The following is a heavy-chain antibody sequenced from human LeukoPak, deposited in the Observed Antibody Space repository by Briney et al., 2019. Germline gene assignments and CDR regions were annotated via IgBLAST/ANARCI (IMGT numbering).Heavy chain of an antibody. CDR3: ARGPVPHSGYSGYAERRGYYYYYYMDV. CDR2: INPNSGGT. CDR1: GYTFTGYY. J-gene: IGHJ6*03. D-gene: IGHD5-12*01. V-gene: IGHV1-2*02. Sequence: GASVKVSCKASGYTFTGYYMHWVRQAPGQGLEWMGWINPNSGGTNYAQKFQGRVTITADESTSTAYMELSSLRSEDTAVYYCARGPVPHSGYSGYAERRGYYYYYYMDVWGKGTTVTISS.